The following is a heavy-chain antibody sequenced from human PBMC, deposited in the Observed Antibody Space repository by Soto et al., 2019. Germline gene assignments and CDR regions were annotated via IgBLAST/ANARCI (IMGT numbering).Heavy chain of an antibody. CDR1: GFTFSSYG. CDR3: ARVGLGASLDY. CDR2: IWYDGSNK. D-gene: IGHD1-26*01. Sequence: QVQLVESGGGVVQPGRSLRLSCAASGFTFSSYGMHWVRQAPGMGLEWVAVIWYDGSNKYYADSVKGRFTISRDNSKNTLYLQMNSLTAEDTAEYYCARVGLGASLDYWGQGTLVTVSS. J-gene: IGHJ4*02. V-gene: IGHV3-33*01.